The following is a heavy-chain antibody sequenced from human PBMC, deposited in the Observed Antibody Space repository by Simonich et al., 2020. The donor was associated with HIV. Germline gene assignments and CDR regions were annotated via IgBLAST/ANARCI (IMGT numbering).Heavy chain of an antibody. V-gene: IGHV4-59*12. J-gene: IGHJ4*02. CDR3: ARGRPPGFSNGWYHFDF. Sequence: QVQLQESGPGLVKPSETLSLRCTVSGGSISSDYWSWIRQPPGKGLEWIGYIYSSGSTKYKPSLKGRVTISVDTSKNQGSLKLSSVTAADTAIYYCARGRPPGFSNGWYHFDFWGQGTLVTVSP. D-gene: IGHD6-19*01. CDR2: IYSSGST. CDR1: GGSISSDY.